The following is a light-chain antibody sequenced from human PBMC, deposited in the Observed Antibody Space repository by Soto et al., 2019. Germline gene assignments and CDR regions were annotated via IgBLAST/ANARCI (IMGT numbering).Light chain of an antibody. J-gene: IGKJ1*01. V-gene: IGKV3-11*01. CDR1: QSLSGT. CDR3: QQGTLWPRT. Sequence: EIVLTQSPATLSLSPGERATLSCRASQSLSGTLAWFQQKPGQPPRLLIYGASNRATGIPARFTASGSGTDFTLPLSRLEPGDFGVYFCQQGTLWPRTFGQRTQVEIK. CDR2: GAS.